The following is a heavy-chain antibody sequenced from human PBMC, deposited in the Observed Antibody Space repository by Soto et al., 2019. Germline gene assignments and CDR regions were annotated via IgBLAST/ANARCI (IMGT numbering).Heavy chain of an antibody. Sequence: QVQLQESGPGLVKPSETLSLTCAVSGASMNTYYWSWIRQPPGKGLEWIGYFYYSGLTNYNPSLQSRVTIPLDTSKTQFSPKLRSVTAADTAVYFCARGNTHGYYYLDVWGRGTTVTVSS. J-gene: IGHJ6*03. D-gene: IGHD3-22*01. CDR2: FYYSGLT. V-gene: IGHV4-59*08. CDR3: ARGNTHGYYYLDV. CDR1: GASMNTYY.